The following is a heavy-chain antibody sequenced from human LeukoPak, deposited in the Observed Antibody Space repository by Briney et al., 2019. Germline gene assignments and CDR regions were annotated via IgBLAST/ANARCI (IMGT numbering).Heavy chain of an antibody. Sequence: SETLSLTCTVSGGSISSYYWSWIRQPPGKGLEWIGYIYYSGSTNYNPSLKSRVTISVDTSKNQFSLKLSSVTAADTAVYYCARQTPEYYYGSGSFYFDYWGQGTLVTVSS. CDR2: IYYSGST. CDR1: GGSISSYY. J-gene: IGHJ4*02. V-gene: IGHV4-59*01. D-gene: IGHD3-10*01. CDR3: ARQTPEYYYGSGSFYFDY.